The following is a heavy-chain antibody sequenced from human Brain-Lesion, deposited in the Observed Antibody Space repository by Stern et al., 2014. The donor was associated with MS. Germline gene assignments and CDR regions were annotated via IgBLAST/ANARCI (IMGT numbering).Heavy chain of an antibody. CDR1: GGSISSSNW. V-gene: IGHV4-4*02. CDR3: ARFPASRPHVFDS. Sequence: VQLVQSGPGLVKPSGTLSLTCALSGGSISSSNWWSWVRQSPGKGLEWIGESDHSGSTIYNPSLKSRVPVSVDKSKNRFSLNLGSVPAADTAVYFCARFPASRPHVFDSWGQGTLVTVSS. CDR2: SDHSGST. J-gene: IGHJ4*02. D-gene: IGHD6-13*01.